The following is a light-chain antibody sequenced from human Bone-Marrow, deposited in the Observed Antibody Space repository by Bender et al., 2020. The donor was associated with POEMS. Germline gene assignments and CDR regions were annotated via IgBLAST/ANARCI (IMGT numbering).Light chain of an antibody. Sequence: SFVLTQPPSVSVAPGQTVRITCGRKNIGSERVHWYQQRPGQAPVVVVHDDRDRPSGVPDRFSGSKSGNTASLTVSGLQAEDEADYYCNSAAGSNGYVFGTGTKVTVL. J-gene: IGLJ1*01. CDR2: DDR. CDR1: NIGSER. CDR3: NSAAGSNGYV. V-gene: IGLV3-21*02.